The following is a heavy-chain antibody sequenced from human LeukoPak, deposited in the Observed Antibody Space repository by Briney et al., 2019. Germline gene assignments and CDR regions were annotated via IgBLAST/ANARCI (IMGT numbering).Heavy chain of an antibody. CDR1: GFTFSVYG. J-gene: IGHJ4*02. Sequence: GGSLRLSCAASGFTFSVYGMHWVRQAPGKGLEWVSFIRSDGSNKYYTESVKGRFTVSRDNSNNTLYLQMNSLRVEDTAVYYCATQFGSGTLANEYDYWGQGSLVTASS. D-gene: IGHD3-10*01. CDR2: IRSDGSNK. V-gene: IGHV3-30*02. CDR3: ATQFGSGTLANEYDY.